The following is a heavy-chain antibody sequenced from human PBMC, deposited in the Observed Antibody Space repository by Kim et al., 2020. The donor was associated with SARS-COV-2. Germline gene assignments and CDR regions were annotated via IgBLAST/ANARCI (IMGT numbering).Heavy chain of an antibody. V-gene: IGHV3-23*01. CDR3: AKDRKSGSSTWSFDS. J-gene: IGHJ4*02. Sequence: DSGKGRFTISRDNSKNTLDLLMNSLRAEDTAVYYCAKDRKSGSSTWSFDSWGQGTLVTVSS. D-gene: IGHD6-13*01.